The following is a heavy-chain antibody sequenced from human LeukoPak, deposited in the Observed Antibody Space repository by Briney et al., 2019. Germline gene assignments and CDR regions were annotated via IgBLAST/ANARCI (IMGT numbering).Heavy chain of an antibody. CDR2: IRYDGSNK. J-gene: IGHJ3*02. Sequence: GGSLRLSCAASGFTFSSYGMHWVRQAPGKGLEWVAFIRYDGSNKYYADSVKGRFTISRDNSKNTLYLQMNSLRAEDTAVYYCANPRNDYGDFDAFDIWGQGTMVTVSS. CDR3: ANPRNDYGDFDAFDI. CDR1: GFTFSSYG. V-gene: IGHV3-30*02. D-gene: IGHD4-17*01.